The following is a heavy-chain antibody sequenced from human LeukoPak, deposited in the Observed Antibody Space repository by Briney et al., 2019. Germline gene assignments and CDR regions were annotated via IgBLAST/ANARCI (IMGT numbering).Heavy chain of an antibody. Sequence: SETLSLTCAVYDGSFSGYYWSWIRQPPGKGLEWIGEINHSGSTNYNPSLKSRVTISVDTSKNQFSLKLSSVTAADTAVYYCARVKSYYGSGSYCFDYWGQGTLVTVSS. D-gene: IGHD3-10*01. V-gene: IGHV4-34*01. CDR2: INHSGST. CDR1: DGSFSGYY. CDR3: ARVKSYYGSGSYCFDY. J-gene: IGHJ4*02.